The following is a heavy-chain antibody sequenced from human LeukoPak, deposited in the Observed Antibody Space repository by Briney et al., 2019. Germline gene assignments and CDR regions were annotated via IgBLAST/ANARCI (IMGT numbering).Heavy chain of an antibody. Sequence: ESGPTLANPTQPLTLTCTFFGVSLSSGVVGVSWIRQPQGTALEWLALIYWNDDKRYSPSLKNRLTITKDTSENQVVLTLTNMEPVDTATYYCTHTVDYGGNPNDYWGQGTLVTVSS. CDR1: GVSLSSGVVG. CDR3: THTVDYGGNPNDY. J-gene: IGHJ4*02. D-gene: IGHD4-23*01. V-gene: IGHV2-5*01. CDR2: IYWNDDK.